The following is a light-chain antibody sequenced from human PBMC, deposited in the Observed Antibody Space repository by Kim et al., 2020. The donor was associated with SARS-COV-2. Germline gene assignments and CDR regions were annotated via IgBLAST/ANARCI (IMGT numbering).Light chain of an antibody. Sequence: PGERATLSCGASQRVRSSYLAWYQQKPGLAPRLLIYDASSRATGIPDRFSGSGSGTDFTLTISRLEPEDFAVYYCQQYDGPPPWTFGQGTKVDIK. CDR1: QRVRSSY. V-gene: IGKV3D-20*01. CDR3: QQYDGPPPWT. J-gene: IGKJ1*01. CDR2: DAS.